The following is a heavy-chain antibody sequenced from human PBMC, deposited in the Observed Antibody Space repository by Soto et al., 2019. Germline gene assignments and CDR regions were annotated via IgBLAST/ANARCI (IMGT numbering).Heavy chain of an antibody. V-gene: IGHV1-46*03. CDR2: INPSGGNT. CDR1: GYTLTGLS. Sequence: ASVKVTCKVSGYTLTGLSMHWVRQAPGKGLEWMGIINPSGGNTSYAQKFQGRVTMTRDTSTSTVYMELSSLRSEDTAVYYCARDPRSLEFDPWGQGTLVTVSS. J-gene: IGHJ5*02. CDR3: ARDPRSLEFDP.